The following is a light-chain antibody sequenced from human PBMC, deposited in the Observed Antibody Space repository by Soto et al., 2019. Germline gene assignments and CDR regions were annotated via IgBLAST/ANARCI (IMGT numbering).Light chain of an antibody. CDR1: QSISNY. Sequence: EIVLTQSPATLCLSPGERATLSSRASQSISNYLAWYQQTPGQAPRLLIYDASNRATGIPARFSGSGSGTDFTLTISSLEPEDFAVYYCQQYDNWPWTFGQGTKVDI. J-gene: IGKJ1*01. V-gene: IGKV3-11*01. CDR2: DAS. CDR3: QQYDNWPWT.